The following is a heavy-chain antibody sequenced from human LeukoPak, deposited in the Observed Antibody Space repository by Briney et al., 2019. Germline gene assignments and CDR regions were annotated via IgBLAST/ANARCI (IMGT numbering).Heavy chain of an antibody. J-gene: IGHJ4*02. Sequence: GGSLRLSCAASGFAFMLYEMYWVRQAPGKGLEWVSYISSSGGTRYYADSVKGRFTISRDNAKNSLYLQMNSLRAEDTAVYYWATLTVASSFDYWGQGTLVTVSS. V-gene: IGHV3-48*03. D-gene: IGHD6-19*01. CDR3: ATLTVASSFDY. CDR2: ISSSGGTR. CDR1: GFAFMLYE.